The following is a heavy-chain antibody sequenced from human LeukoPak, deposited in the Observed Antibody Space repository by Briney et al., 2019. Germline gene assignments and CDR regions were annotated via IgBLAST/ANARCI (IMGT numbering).Heavy chain of an antibody. Sequence: PSETLSLTCTVSDGSINYYYWTWIRQPPGKGLEWIGYINYSGSTNYNPSLKSRVTISADTSKNQFSLKLSSVTTADTAVYYCASSTYYYDYSGYPVVGALDIWGQGTMVTVSS. D-gene: IGHD3-22*01. CDR1: DGSINYYY. CDR3: ASSTYYYDYSGYPVVGALDI. V-gene: IGHV4-59*01. J-gene: IGHJ3*02. CDR2: INYSGST.